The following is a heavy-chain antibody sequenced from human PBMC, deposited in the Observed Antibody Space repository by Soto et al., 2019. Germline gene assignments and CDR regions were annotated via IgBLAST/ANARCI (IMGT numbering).Heavy chain of an antibody. V-gene: IGHV3-33*01. CDR2: LWYDGTQK. CDR3: ARAGGTTVTGLWHFDS. J-gene: IGHJ4*02. CDR1: GFTFNTYS. Sequence: QVQLEESGGGVVQPGRSLRLSCEASGFTFNTYSMHWVRQPPGKGLEWLAALWYDGTQKYYADSVKGRFIISRDNSKETLYLEMNSLGAEDTAVYYCARAGGTTVTGLWHFDSWGQGTLVTVSS. D-gene: IGHD4-17*01.